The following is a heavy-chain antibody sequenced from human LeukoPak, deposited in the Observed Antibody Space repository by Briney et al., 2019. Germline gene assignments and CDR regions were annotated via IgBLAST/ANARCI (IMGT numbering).Heavy chain of an antibody. CDR1: GFTFRSYW. Sequence: GGSLRLSCAASGFTFRSYWMHWVRQAPGKGLEWDSSISSSSSYIYYADSVKGRFTISRDNAKNSLYLQMISLRPEDTAVYYCARGQFRLSDYTSSAFDYWGQGTLVTVSS. J-gene: IGHJ4*02. V-gene: IGHV3-21*01. CDR2: ISSSSSYI. CDR3: ARGQFRLSDYTSSAFDY. D-gene: IGHD3-22*01.